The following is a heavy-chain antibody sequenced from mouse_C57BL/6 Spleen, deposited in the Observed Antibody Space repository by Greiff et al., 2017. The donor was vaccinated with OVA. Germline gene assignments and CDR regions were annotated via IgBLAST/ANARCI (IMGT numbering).Heavy chain of an antibody. D-gene: IGHD2-1*01. CDR3: TRRGNYDY. Sequence: VKLMESGAELVRPGASVTLSCKASGYTFTDYEMHWVKQTPVHGLEWIGAIDPETGGTAYNQKFKGKAILTADKSSSTAYMELRSLTSEDSAVYYCTRRGNYDYWGQGTTLTVSS. CDR2: IDPETGGT. CDR1: GYTFTDYE. J-gene: IGHJ2*01. V-gene: IGHV1-15*01.